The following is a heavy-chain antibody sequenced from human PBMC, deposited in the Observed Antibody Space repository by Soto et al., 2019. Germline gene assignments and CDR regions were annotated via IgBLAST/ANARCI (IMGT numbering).Heavy chain of an antibody. D-gene: IGHD3-3*01. CDR3: ARGGGVGVAGSAAFDM. Sequence: QLHLVQSGAVVKKPGASVTVSCSASGYPVTAYYMHWVRQAPGRGLEWMGGINPATGAAKYTQTFRGRVTVTRDTSTSTVFMELSGLTSGDPAVFYCARGGGVGVAGSAAFDMWGQGTVVTVSS. J-gene: IGHJ3*02. CDR2: INPATGAA. CDR1: GYPVTAYY. V-gene: IGHV1-2*02.